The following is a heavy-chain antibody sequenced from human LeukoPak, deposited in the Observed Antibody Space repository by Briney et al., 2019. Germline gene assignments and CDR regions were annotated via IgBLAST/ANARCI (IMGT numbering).Heavy chain of an antibody. CDR3: ARESSRIHGNWFDP. V-gene: IGHV3-21*01. D-gene: IGHD5-18*01. Sequence: GGSLRLSCAASGFTFSSYSMNWVRQAPGKGLEWVSSISSSSSYIYYADSVKGRFTFSRDNAKNSLYLQMNSLRAEDTAVYYCARESSRIHGNWFDPWGQGTLVTVSS. CDR2: ISSSSSYI. J-gene: IGHJ5*02. CDR1: GFTFSSYS.